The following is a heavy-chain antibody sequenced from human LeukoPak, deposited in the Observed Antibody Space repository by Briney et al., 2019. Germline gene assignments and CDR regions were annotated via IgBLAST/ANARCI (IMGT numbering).Heavy chain of an antibody. V-gene: IGHV1-46*01. CDR2: INPSAGST. CDR3: ARRYYDNSGHSYGYYFDY. D-gene: IGHD3-22*01. Sequence: ASVKVSCKASGYTFTRYYIHWVRQAPGQGLEWMGLINPSAGSTIYAQAFQGRFTITRDTSTSTVYMEMSSLRSEDTAVYYCARRYYDNSGHSYGYYFDYWGQGTLVTVSS. J-gene: IGHJ4*02. CDR1: GYTFTRYY.